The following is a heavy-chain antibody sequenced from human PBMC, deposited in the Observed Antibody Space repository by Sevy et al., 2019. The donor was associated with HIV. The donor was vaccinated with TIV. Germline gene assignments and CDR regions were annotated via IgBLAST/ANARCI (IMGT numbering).Heavy chain of an antibody. V-gene: IGHV3-73*01. CDR2: IRSKANSYAT. CDR1: GFTFSGSA. Sequence: GGSLRLSCAASGFTFSGSAMHWVRQASGKGLEWVGRIRSKANSYATAYAASVKGRFTISRDDSKNTAYLQMNSLKTEDTDVYYCTRRGFITSYYYYMDVWGKGTTVTVSS. D-gene: IGHD3-22*01. J-gene: IGHJ6*03. CDR3: TRRGFITSYYYYMDV.